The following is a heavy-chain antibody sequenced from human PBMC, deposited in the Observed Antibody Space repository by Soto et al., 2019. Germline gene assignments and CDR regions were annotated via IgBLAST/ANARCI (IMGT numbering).Heavy chain of an antibody. J-gene: IGHJ4*02. CDR2: ISGSGGST. D-gene: IGHD1-1*01. Sequence: VESLTLSCAASGLSFSSYSMSWVRQAPGKGLEWVSAISGSGGSTYYADSVKGLFTISRDNSKNTLYLQMNSLRAEDTAVYYCANDTSTVGSGFDYWGQGTLVTVSS. V-gene: IGHV3-23*01. CDR3: ANDTSTVGSGFDY. CDR1: GLSFSSYS.